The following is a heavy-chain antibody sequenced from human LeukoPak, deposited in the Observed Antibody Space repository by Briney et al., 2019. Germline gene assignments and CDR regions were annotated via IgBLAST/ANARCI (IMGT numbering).Heavy chain of an antibody. CDR3: ARGHYDSSGYHFDY. CDR1: GYTFTSYD. CDR2: MNPNSGNT. Sequence: GASVKVSCKASGYTFTSYDINWVRQATGQELEWMGWMNPNSGNTGYAQKFQGRVTMTRNTSISTAYMELSSLRSEDTAVYYCARGHYDSSGYHFDYWGQGTLVTVSS. J-gene: IGHJ4*02. D-gene: IGHD3-22*01. V-gene: IGHV1-8*01.